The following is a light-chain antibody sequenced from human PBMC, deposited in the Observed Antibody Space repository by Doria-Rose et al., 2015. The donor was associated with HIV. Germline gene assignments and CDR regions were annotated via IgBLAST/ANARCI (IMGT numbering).Light chain of an antibody. CDR3: HQYGTSWT. CDR2: DGS. CDR1: QSFSSTY. J-gene: IGKJ1*01. V-gene: IGKV3-20*01. Sequence: TQSPGTLSLSPGERATLSCRASQSFSSTYLAWYQQKPGQAPSLLIYDGSTRATGIPDGFSASGSGTDFTLTINRLEPEDFALYYCHQYGTSWTSGQGTKVEI.